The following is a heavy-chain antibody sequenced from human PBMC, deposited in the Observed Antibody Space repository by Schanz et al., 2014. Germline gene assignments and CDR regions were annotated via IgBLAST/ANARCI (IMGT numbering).Heavy chain of an antibody. D-gene: IGHD3-10*01. CDR3: ARANYRRKINFDY. CDR2: IWYDENNK. Sequence: VHLVESGGGLVKRGGSLRLSCAASGFTISSYSMNWVRQAPGKGLEWVAVIWYDENNKYYADSVKGRFTISRDNSKNTLYLQMNSLRAEDTAVYYCARANYRRKINFDYWGRGALVTVSS. CDR1: GFTISSYS. J-gene: IGHJ4*02. V-gene: IGHV3-33*08.